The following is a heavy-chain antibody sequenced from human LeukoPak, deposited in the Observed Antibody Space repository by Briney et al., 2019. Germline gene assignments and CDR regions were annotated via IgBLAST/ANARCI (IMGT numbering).Heavy chain of an antibody. CDR1: GFTFDDYA. Sequence: PGGSLRLSCAASGFTFDDYAMHWVRQTPGKGLEWVSLISRDGGGTYYTDSVKGRSTISRDNSKNSLYLQMNSLTTGDTALYFCAKGGSSVWFALPTWGQGTLVTVSS. D-gene: IGHD6-19*01. J-gene: IGHJ5*02. CDR3: AKGGSSVWFALPT. CDR2: ISRDGGGT. V-gene: IGHV3-43*02.